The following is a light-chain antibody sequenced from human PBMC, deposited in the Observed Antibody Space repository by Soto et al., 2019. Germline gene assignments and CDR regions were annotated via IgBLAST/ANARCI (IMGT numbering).Light chain of an antibody. Sequence: EIVLTQSPGTLSLSPGERATLYCRASQSVSSSYLAWYQQKPGQAPRLLIYGASSRATGIPDRFSGSGSVTDFTLTISRLEPEDLAVYYCQQYGSSPNTFGQGTRLEIK. CDR1: QSVSSSY. CDR2: GAS. V-gene: IGKV3-20*01. CDR3: QQYGSSPNT. J-gene: IGKJ5*01.